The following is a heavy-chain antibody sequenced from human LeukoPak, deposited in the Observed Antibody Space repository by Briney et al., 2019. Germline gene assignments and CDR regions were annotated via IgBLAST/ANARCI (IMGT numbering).Heavy chain of an antibody. CDR2: INNDASRT. CDR1: GFTFSSYW. D-gene: IGHD3-10*01. V-gene: IGHV3-74*01. CDR3: TYYESARGH. Sequence: GGSLRLSCAASGFTFSSYWMHWVRQAPGKGLGWVSHINNDASRTDYADSVKGRFTISRDNAKNTLYLQMNSLRAEDTAVYYCTYYESARGHWGQGTLVTVSS. J-gene: IGHJ4*02.